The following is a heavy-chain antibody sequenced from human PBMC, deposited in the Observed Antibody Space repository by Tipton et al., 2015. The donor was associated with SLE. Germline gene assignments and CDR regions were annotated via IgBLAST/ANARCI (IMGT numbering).Heavy chain of an antibody. V-gene: IGHV4-61*05. J-gene: IGHJ4*02. CDR1: GGSISSSSNY. Sequence: TLSLTCTVSGGSISSSSNYWGWIRQPPGKGLEWIGYIYHSGSTNYNPSLKSRVNISVDTSKNQFSLKLSSVTAADTAVYYCARHPPRGGSGYALDNWGQGTLVTVSS. CDR3: ARHPPRGGSGYALDN. CDR2: IYHSGST. D-gene: IGHD5-12*01.